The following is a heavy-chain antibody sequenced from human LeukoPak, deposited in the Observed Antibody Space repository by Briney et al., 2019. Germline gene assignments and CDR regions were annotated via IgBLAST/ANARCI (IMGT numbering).Heavy chain of an antibody. J-gene: IGHJ4*02. V-gene: IGHV3-43*01. CDR1: GFTFDDYT. CDR2: ISWDGGST. D-gene: IGHD3-9*01. CDR3: AKGPGDDILTGYPDY. Sequence: GGSLRLSCAGSGFTFDDYTMHWVRQAPGKGLEWASLISWDGGSTYYADSVKGRFTISRDNSKNSLYLQMNSLRTEDTALYYCAKGPGDDILTGYPDYWGQGTLVTVSS.